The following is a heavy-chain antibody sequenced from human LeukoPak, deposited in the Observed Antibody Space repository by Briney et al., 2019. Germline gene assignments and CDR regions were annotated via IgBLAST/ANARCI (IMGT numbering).Heavy chain of an antibody. CDR2: INPNSGGT. CDR1: GYTFTGYY. V-gene: IGHV1-2*02. CDR3: ARRLLGAAAGAFDY. J-gene: IGHJ4*02. Sequence: ASVKVSCKASGYTFTGYYMHWVRQAPGQGLEWMGCINPNSGGTNYAQKFQGRVTMTRDTSISTAYMELSRLRSDDTAVYYCARRLLGAAAGAFDYWGQGTLLTVSS. D-gene: IGHD6-13*01.